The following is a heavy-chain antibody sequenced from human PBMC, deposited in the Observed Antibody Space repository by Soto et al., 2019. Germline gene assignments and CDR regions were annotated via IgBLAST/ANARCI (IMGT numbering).Heavy chain of an antibody. CDR2: ISGSGGST. CDR3: AKLCETDFWSGYQYYFDY. V-gene: IGHV3-23*01. Sequence: EVQLLESGGGLVQPGGSLRLSCAASGFTFSSYAMSWVRQAPGKGLEWVSAISGSGGSTYYADSVKGRFTISRDNSKNTLYLQMNSLRAEDTAVYYYAKLCETDFWSGYQYYFDYWGQGTLVTVSS. CDR1: GFTFSSYA. D-gene: IGHD3-3*01. J-gene: IGHJ4*02.